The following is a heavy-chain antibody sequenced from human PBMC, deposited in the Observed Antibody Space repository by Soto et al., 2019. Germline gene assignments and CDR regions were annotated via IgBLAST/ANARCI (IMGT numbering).Heavy chain of an antibody. Sequence: ASVKVSCKASGGTFSSYAISWVRQAPGQGLEWMGGIIPIFGTANYAQKFQGRVTITADKSTSTAYMELSSLRSEDTAVYYCAREVPQFALGMDVWGQGTTVTVSS. CDR1: GGTFSSYA. CDR3: AREVPQFALGMDV. D-gene: IGHD3-10*01. V-gene: IGHV1-69*06. CDR2: IIPIFGTA. J-gene: IGHJ6*02.